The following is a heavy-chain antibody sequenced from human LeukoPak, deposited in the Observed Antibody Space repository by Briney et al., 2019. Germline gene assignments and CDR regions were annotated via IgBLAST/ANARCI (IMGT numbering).Heavy chain of an antibody. CDR1: GFTFSSYS. J-gene: IGHJ4*02. CDR3: ARWTTSSWYSFDC. D-gene: IGHD6-13*01. V-gene: IGHV3-48*04. Sequence: PGGSLRLSCAASGFTFSSYSMNWVRQAPGKGLEWVSYIGNSVSGSTIYYADSVKGRFTISRDNAKNSLYLQMNSLRAEDTAVYYCARWTTSSWYSFDCWGQGTLVTVSS. CDR2: IGNSVSGSTI.